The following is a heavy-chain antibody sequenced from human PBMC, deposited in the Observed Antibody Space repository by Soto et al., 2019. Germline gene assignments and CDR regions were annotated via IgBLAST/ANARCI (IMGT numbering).Heavy chain of an antibody. CDR2: INAGNGNT. Sequence: ASVKVSCKASGYTFTSYAMHWVRQAPGQRLEWMGWINAGNGNTKYPQKFQGRVTITRDTSASTAYMELSGLRSEDTAVYYCARDLRRGSLWFGELLGFGGMDVWGQGTTVTVSS. CDR3: ARDLRRGSLWFGELLGFGGMDV. J-gene: IGHJ6*02. D-gene: IGHD3-10*01. CDR1: GYTFTSYA. V-gene: IGHV1-3*01.